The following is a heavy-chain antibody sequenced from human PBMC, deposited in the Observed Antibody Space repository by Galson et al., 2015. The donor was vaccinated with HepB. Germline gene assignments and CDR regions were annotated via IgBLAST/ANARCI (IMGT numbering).Heavy chain of an antibody. Sequence: SLRLSCAAYGFTFSTYSMTWVRQAPGMGLEWVSSINSDSSHIYYADSVRGRFTISRDNAKNSLSLQMNSLRVEDTAVYYCVRARREVLRFFDSDHWGQGTLVTVSS. CDR2: INSDSSHI. CDR3: VRARREVLRFFDSDH. CDR1: GFTFSTYS. D-gene: IGHD3-3*01. V-gene: IGHV3-21*01. J-gene: IGHJ4*02.